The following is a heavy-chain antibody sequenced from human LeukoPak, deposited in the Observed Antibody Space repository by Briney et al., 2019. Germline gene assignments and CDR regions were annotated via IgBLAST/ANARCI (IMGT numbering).Heavy chain of an antibody. Sequence: ASVKVSCKASGYPFTGYYLHWVRQAPGQGLEWMGWINPNSGGTNYAQKFQGRVTMTRDTSISTAYMELSRLRSDDTAVYYCARAVRTVGATRRIDYWGQGTLVTVSS. CDR3: ARAVRTVGATRRIDY. D-gene: IGHD1-26*01. CDR1: GYPFTGYY. CDR2: INPNSGGT. J-gene: IGHJ4*02. V-gene: IGHV1-2*02.